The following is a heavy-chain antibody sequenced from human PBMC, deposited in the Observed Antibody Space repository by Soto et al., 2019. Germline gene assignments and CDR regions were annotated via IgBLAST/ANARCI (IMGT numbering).Heavy chain of an antibody. CDR2: ISSSSNYK. Sequence: EVQLVESGGGLVKPGGSLRLSCEASGFTFSNYSMNWVRQAPGKGLEWVSAISSSSNYKFYANLVKGRFTISRDNAKSSLYLQMSSLRTEDTGVYYCSGGGQLDPWGQGTLVTVSS. V-gene: IGHV3-21*01. J-gene: IGHJ5*02. CDR3: SGGGQLDP. D-gene: IGHD3-16*01. CDR1: GFTFSNYS.